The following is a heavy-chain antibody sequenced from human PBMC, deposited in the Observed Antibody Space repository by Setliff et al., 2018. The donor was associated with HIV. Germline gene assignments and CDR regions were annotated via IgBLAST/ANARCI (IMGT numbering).Heavy chain of an antibody. CDR2: ISPKYGGT. J-gene: IGHJ6*03. CDR3: AREARYQDRYYYYMDV. V-gene: IGHV1-2*02. CDR1: GYIFTNYG. Sequence: ASVKVSCKASGYIFTNYGISWVRQAPGHGFQWMGWISPKYGGTNYAQKFQGRVTMTRDTSISTAYMELSRLRSDDTAVYYCAREARYQDRYYYYMDVWGKGTTVTVSS. D-gene: IGHD1-20*01.